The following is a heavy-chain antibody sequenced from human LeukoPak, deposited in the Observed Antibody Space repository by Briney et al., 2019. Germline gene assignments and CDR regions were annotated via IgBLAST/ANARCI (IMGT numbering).Heavy chain of an antibody. CDR1: GFTFSSFW. CDR2: INSVGSST. D-gene: IGHD6-19*01. Sequence: PGGSLRLSCAASGFTFSSFWMHWVRQAPGKGLVWVSRINSVGSSTSYADSVKGQFTISRDNAKNTLYLQMNSLRAEDTAVYYCARERTSGWDAFDFWGQGTLVTVSS. J-gene: IGHJ4*02. CDR3: ARERTSGWDAFDF. V-gene: IGHV3-74*01.